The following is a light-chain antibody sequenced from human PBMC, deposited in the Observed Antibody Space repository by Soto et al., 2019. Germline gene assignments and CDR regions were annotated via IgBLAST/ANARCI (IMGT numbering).Light chain of an antibody. J-gene: IGKJ2*01. CDR3: HQRSNCPPT. Sequence: EIVLTQSPATLSLSPGERATLSCRASQSVSSYLAWYQQKPGQAPRLLIYDASNRATGIPARFSGSGSGTDFTLTISSLEPEDFAVYYCHQRSNCPPTFGQGTKLEIK. CDR1: QSVSSY. V-gene: IGKV3-11*01. CDR2: DAS.